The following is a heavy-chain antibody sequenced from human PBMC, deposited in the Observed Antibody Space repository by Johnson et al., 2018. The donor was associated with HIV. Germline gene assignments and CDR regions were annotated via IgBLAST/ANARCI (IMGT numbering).Heavy chain of an antibody. D-gene: IGHD1-26*01. Sequence: QMLLVESGGGLVKPGGSLRLSCAASGFTFSDYYMTWIRQAPGKGLEWVSYISSSGSTLYSADSVKGRFTISRDNAKNSLYLQMNSLRAEDTAVYYCARDLSGSSTVLSDAFDIWGQGTMVTVSS. CDR1: GFTFSDYY. CDR2: ISSSGSTL. J-gene: IGHJ3*02. CDR3: ARDLSGSSTVLSDAFDI. V-gene: IGHV3-11*04.